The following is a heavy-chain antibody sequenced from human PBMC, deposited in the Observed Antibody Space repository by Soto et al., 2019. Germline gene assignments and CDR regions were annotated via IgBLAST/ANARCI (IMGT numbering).Heavy chain of an antibody. CDR2: IFNSGTT. CDR3: ALALGPTTGLDY. Sequence: QVQLQESGPGLVKPSQTLSLTCSVSGASTVSHYHWTWIRQPPGKGREWMGFIFNSGTTFYNPSLTSRISISMDTSGNHFSLELRSVTAADTAVYYCALALGPTTGLDYWGQGTLVTVSS. V-gene: IGHV4-31*02. J-gene: IGHJ4*02. D-gene: IGHD1-26*01. CDR1: GASTVSHYH.